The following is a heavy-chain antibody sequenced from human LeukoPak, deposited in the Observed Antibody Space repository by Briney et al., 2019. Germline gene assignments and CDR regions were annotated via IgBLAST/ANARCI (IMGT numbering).Heavy chain of an antibody. CDR1: GFTFSNYA. J-gene: IGHJ4*02. CDR2: ISGSGGST. V-gene: IGHV3-23*01. D-gene: IGHD1-26*01. Sequence: GGSLRLSCAASGFTFSNYAMNWVRQAPGRGLEWASAISGSGGSTYYADSVKGRFTISRDNSKNTLYLQMNSLRAEDTAVYYCAKDLAGSGSYSFDYWGQGTLVTVSS. CDR3: AKDLAGSGSYSFDY.